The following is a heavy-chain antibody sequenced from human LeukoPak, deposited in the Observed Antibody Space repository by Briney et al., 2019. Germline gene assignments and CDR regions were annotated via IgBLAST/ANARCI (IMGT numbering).Heavy chain of an antibody. D-gene: IGHD3-16*02. Sequence: PSETLSHTCAVYGGSFSGYYWSWIRQPPGKGLEWIGEINHSGSTNYNPSLKSRVTISVDTSKNQFSLKLSSVTAADTAVYYCAREAGYYDYVWGSYRSPYFDYWGQGTLVTVSS. V-gene: IGHV4-34*01. CDR2: INHSGST. J-gene: IGHJ4*02. CDR3: AREAGYYDYVWGSYRSPYFDY. CDR1: GGSFSGYY.